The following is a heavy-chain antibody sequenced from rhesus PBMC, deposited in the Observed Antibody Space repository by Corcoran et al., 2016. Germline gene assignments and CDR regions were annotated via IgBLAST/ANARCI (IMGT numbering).Heavy chain of an antibody. V-gene: IGHV4S14*01. Sequence: QVQLQESGPGLVKPSETLSLTCGVSGYSISSGHNWGWIRQPPGKGLEGIGFFPVRNPFNYVSPTFKSRVSLSVDTSKNQFSLKLNSVTAADTAVYFCGRGTPPDPWGRGILVTVSS. J-gene: IGHJ4*01. CDR3: GRGTPPDP. CDR1: GYSISSGHN. D-gene: IGHD1-1*01. CDR2: FPVRNPFN.